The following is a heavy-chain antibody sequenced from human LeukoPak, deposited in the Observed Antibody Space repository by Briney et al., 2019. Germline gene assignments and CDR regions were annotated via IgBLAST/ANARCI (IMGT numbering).Heavy chain of an antibody. V-gene: IGHV3-48*03. CDR2: ISSSGSTI. J-gene: IGHJ5*02. CDR3: ARDSSGWYHWFDP. Sequence: GGSLRLSCAASGFTFSSYAMHWVRQAPGKGLEWISYISSSGSTIYYVDSVKGRFTISRDNAKNSLYLQMNSLRAEDTAVYYCARDSSGWYHWFDPWGQGTLVTVSS. D-gene: IGHD6-19*01. CDR1: GFTFSSYA.